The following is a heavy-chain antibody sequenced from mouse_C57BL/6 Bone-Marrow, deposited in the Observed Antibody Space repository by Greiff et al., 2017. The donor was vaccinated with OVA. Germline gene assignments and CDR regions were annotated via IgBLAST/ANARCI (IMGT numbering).Heavy chain of an antibody. V-gene: IGHV6-3*01. J-gene: IGHJ2*01. D-gene: IGHD1-1*01. CDR2: IRLKSDNYAT. Sequence: EVQLQESGGGLVQPGGSMKLSCVASGFTFSNYWMNWVRQSPEKGLEWVAQIRLKSDNYATHYAESVKGRFTISRDDSKSSVYLQMNNLRAEDTGIYYCTEGYSGSFDYWGQGTTLTVSS. CDR1: GFTFSNYW. CDR3: TEGYSGSFDY.